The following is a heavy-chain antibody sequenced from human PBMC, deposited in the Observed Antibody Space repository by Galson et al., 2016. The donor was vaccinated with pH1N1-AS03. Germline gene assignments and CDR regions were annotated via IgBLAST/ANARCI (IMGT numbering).Heavy chain of an antibody. CDR2: ITSDGSSI. J-gene: IGHJ6*02. D-gene: IGHD6-19*01. V-gene: IGHV3-74*01. Sequence: SLRLSCAASGFIFSSDWMHWVRQVPGKGLVWVSRITSDGSSISYADAVKGRFTTSSANAKNTLYLQMNSLRAEDTAVYHCARAMYTSGWYGMDVWGQGTTVTVSS. CDR3: ARAMYTSGWYGMDV. CDR1: GFIFSSDW.